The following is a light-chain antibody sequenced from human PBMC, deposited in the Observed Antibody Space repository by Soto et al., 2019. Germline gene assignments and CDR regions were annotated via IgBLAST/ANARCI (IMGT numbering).Light chain of an antibody. J-gene: IGLJ2*01. Sequence: QAVVTQEPSLTVSPGGTITLTCGSSTGAVASGHYPYWFQQKPGQAPRTLIYDTNNKHSWTPARFSGSLLGDKAALTLSGAQPEDEAEYHCLLSDGGAVVFGGGTKLTVL. CDR2: DTN. CDR3: LLSDGGAVV. CDR1: TGAVASGHY. V-gene: IGLV7-46*01.